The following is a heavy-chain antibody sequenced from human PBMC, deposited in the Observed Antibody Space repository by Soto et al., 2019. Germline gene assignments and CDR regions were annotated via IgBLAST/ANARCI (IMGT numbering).Heavy chain of an antibody. CDR1: GFTFSSYG. CDR3: ARDYNSGWYGVFHI. D-gene: IGHD6-19*01. J-gene: IGHJ3*02. Sequence: PGGSLRLSCAASGFTFSSYGMHWVRQAPGKGLEWVAVIWYDGSNKYYADSVKGRFTISRDNSKNTLYLQMNSLRAEDTAVYYCARDYNSGWYGVFHIWGQGTMVTVSS. V-gene: IGHV3-33*01. CDR2: IWYDGSNK.